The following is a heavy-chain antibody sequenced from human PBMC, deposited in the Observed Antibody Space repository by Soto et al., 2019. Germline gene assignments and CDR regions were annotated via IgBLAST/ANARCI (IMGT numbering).Heavy chain of an antibody. CDR3: ATDSWGREV. CDR1: GFSFSSYN. CDR2: IWRDGNSQ. D-gene: IGHD7-27*01. V-gene: IGHV3-33*01. J-gene: IGHJ6*02. Sequence: QVQLVESGGGVVQPGRSLRLSCAASGFSFSSYNMHWVRQAPGKGLEWVTFIWRDGNSQSHADSVKGRFTVSRDNSKNTLYLQMDSLTGEDTAVYYCATDSWGREVWGQGTTVTVSS.